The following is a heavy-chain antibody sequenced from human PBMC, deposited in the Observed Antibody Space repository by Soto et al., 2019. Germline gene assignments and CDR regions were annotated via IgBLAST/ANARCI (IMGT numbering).Heavy chain of an antibody. D-gene: IGHD1-26*01. CDR3: ARDVESGSSQYYYYYYGMDV. CDR2: ISAYNGNT. CDR1: GYTFTSYG. V-gene: IGHV1-18*01. J-gene: IGHJ6*02. Sequence: ASVKVSCKASGYTFTSYGISWVRQAPGQGLEWMGWISAYNGNTNYAQKLQGRVTMTTDTSTSTAYMELRSLRSDDTAVYYCARDVESGSSQYYYYYYGMDVWGQGTTVTVSS.